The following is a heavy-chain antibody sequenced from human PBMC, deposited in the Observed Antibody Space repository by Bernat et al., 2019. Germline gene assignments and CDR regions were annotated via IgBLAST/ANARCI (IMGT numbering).Heavy chain of an antibody. CDR3: GGDEAALYYYHGMDV. CDR1: GFTFSDYS. J-gene: IGHJ6*02. D-gene: IGHD6-25*01. V-gene: IGHV3-30*04. CDR2: VSYDGRNK. Sequence: VQLVESGGGVVQPGRSLRLSCVASGFTFSDYSLHWVRQAPGKGLEWVAVVSYDGRNKYYADSVQARFIISRDDSENTLYLQMDSLKSEDTAVYYCGGDEAALYYYHGMDVWGRGTTVTVSS.